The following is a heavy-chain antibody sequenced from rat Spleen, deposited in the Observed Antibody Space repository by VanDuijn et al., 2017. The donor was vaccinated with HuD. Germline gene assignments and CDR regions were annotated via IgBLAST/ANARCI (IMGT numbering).Heavy chain of an antibody. CDR3: ARHGRIYYYDGSYFYFDY. V-gene: IGHV5-29*01. J-gene: IGHJ2*01. CDR2: ISYDGGRN. D-gene: IGHD1-12*02. CDR1: GFTFSDYY. Sequence: EVKLVESGGGLVQPGRSLKLSCAASGFTFSDYYMAWVRQAPTKGLEWVTTISYDGGRNFYRDSVKGRFTISRDNAKKTPYLQLDSLRSEDTATYYCARHGRIYYYDGSYFYFDYWGQGVMVTVSS.